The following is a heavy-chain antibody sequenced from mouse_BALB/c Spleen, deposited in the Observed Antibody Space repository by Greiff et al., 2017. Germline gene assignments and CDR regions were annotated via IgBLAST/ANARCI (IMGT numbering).Heavy chain of an antibody. CDR3: ARSLTTKAWFAY. V-gene: IGHV8-12*01. CDR2: IYWDDDK. D-gene: IGHD2-12*01. J-gene: IGHJ3*01. CDR1: GFSLSTSGMG. Sequence: QVTLNESGPGILQPSQTLSLTCSFSGFSLSTSGMGVSWLRQPSGQGLEWLAHIYWDDDKRYNPSLKSRLTISKDTSRNQVFLKITSVDTADTATYYCARSLTTKAWFAYWGQGTLVTVSA.